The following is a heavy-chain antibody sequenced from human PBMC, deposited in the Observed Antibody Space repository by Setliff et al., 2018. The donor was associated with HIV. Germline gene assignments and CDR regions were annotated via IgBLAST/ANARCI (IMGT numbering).Heavy chain of an antibody. Sequence: VASVKVSCKASGYSFTFYGLHWVRQAPGQGLEWMGWVSVYNGNTKYAENFQDRLTLTTGASTGTGFMELRGLRSDDTAVYYCATPGVGAGAFDIWGRGTMVTVS. CDR2: VSVYNGNT. J-gene: IGHJ3*02. CDR1: GYSFTFYG. D-gene: IGHD3-10*01. V-gene: IGHV1-18*04. CDR3: ATPGVGAGAFDI.